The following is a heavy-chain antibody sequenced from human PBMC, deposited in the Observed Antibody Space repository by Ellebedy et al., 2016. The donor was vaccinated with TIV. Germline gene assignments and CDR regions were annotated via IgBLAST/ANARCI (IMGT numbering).Heavy chain of an antibody. V-gene: IGHV3-23*01. CDR2: IDHGGGNT. CDR3: ARYFDWLSLMHYFDY. Sequence: GGSLRLSCAASGFSFSSYVMSWVRQAPGKGLEWVSSIDHGGGNTYYADSVNGRFTISRDNSKNTLYLQVSSLRAEDTAVYYCARYFDWLSLMHYFDYWGQGTLVTVSP. J-gene: IGHJ4*02. D-gene: IGHD3-9*01. CDR1: GFSFSSYV.